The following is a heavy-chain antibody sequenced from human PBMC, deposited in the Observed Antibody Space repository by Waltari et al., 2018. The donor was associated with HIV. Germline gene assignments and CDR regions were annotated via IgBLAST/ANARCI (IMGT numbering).Heavy chain of an antibody. J-gene: IGHJ4*02. CDR3: ARYGSGHRHFGY. Sequence: QVQLQESGPGLLTPSETLSLTCSVSGDSMPSYYWAWIRQPPGKGLEWIGYIYSSGSASYSPSLQSRLTISVDTSKNQFSLKLSSVTAADTAVYYCARYGSGHRHFGYWGQGTLVIVSS. CDR2: IYSSGSA. D-gene: IGHD3-10*01. CDR1: GDSMPSYY. V-gene: IGHV4-59*01.